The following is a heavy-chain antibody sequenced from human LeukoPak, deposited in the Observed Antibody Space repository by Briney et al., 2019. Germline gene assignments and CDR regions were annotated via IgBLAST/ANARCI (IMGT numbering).Heavy chain of an antibody. J-gene: IGHJ6*03. Sequence: GGSLRLSCAASGFTFSNYNMNWVRQAPGKGLVWVSRINSDGSSTNYADSVKGRFTISRDNAKNTLYLQMNSLRAEDTAVYYCTRGLAAVYYYYYYMDVWGKGTTVTVSS. CDR3: TRGLAAVYYYYYYMDV. CDR2: INSDGSST. D-gene: IGHD6-13*01. CDR1: GFTFSNYN. V-gene: IGHV3-74*01.